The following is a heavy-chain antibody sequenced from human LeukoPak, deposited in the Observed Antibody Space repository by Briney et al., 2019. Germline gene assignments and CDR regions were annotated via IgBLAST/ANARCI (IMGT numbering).Heavy chain of an antibody. Sequence: GASVKVSCKASGYTFTSYYMHWVRQAPGQGLEWMGIINPSGGSTSYAQKFQGRVTMTRDMSTSTVYMELSSLRSDDTAVYYCARGEVDTGAFDIWGQGTMVTVSS. J-gene: IGHJ3*02. CDR1: GYTFTSYY. V-gene: IGHV1-46*01. D-gene: IGHD1-26*01. CDR2: INPSGGST. CDR3: ARGEVDTGAFDI.